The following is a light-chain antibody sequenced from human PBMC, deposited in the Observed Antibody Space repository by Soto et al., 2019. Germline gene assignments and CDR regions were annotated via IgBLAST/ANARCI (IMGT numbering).Light chain of an antibody. CDR2: DVS. Sequence: QSALTQPASVSGSPGQSITISCTGTSSDVGGYNYVSWYQQHPGKAPKLMIYDVSNRPSGVSNRFSGSKSGNTASLTISGLQAEDEADYCCCSYTSSSTRVFGGGTKLTVL. CDR1: SSDVGGYNY. CDR3: CSYTSSSTRV. J-gene: IGLJ2*01. V-gene: IGLV2-14*01.